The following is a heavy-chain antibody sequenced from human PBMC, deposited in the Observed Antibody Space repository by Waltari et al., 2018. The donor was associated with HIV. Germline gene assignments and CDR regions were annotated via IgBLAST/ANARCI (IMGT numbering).Heavy chain of an antibody. Sequence: QVQLVQSGAEVKKPGASVKVSCKASGYTFTSYYMHWVRQAPGQGLEWMGIINPSGGSTSYAQKFQGRVTMTRDTSTSTVYMERSSLRSEDTAVYYCASPGEYSGYDLGAFDIWGQGTMVTVSS. D-gene: IGHD5-12*01. V-gene: IGHV1-46*01. CDR1: GYTFTSYY. CDR2: INPSGGST. J-gene: IGHJ3*02. CDR3: ASPGEYSGYDLGAFDI.